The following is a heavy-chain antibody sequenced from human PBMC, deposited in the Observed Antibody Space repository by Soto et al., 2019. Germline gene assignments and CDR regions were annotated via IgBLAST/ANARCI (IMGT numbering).Heavy chain of an antibody. CDR1: GYTFTSYA. Sequence: GASVKVSCKASGYTFTSYAISWVRQAPGQGLEWMGWINAYNGNRNYAQKLQGRVTMTKDTSTSTAYMELRSLRSDDTAVYYCARVSRGGFLEWSGWFDPWGQGTLVTVSS. CDR3: ARVSRGGFLEWSGWFDP. D-gene: IGHD3-3*01. V-gene: IGHV1-18*01. J-gene: IGHJ5*02. CDR2: INAYNGNR.